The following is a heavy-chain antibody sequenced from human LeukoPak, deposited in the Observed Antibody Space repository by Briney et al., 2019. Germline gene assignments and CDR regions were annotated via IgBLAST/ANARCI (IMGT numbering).Heavy chain of an antibody. CDR2: IYHSGST. CDR1: GYSISSGYY. V-gene: IGHV4-38-2*01. D-gene: IGHD1-26*01. Sequence: PSETLSLTCAVSGYSISSGYYWGWIRQPPGKGLEWIGSIYHSGSTYYNPSLKSRVTISVDTSKNQLSLKLSSVTAADTAVYYCASVGAADYWGQGTLVTVSS. CDR3: ASVGAADY. J-gene: IGHJ4*02.